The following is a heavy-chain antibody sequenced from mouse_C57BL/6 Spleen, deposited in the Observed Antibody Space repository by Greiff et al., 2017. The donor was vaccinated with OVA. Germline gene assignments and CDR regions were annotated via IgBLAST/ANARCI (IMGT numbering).Heavy chain of an antibody. Sequence: EVKLVESGGGLVQPGGSLSLSCAASGFTFTDYYMSWVRQPPGKALEWLGFIRNKANGYTTEYSESVKGRFTISRDNSQSILYLQMNALRAEDSATYYCARENYYGSAYFDYWGQGTTLTVSS. CDR3: ARENYYGSAYFDY. V-gene: IGHV7-3*01. D-gene: IGHD1-1*01. J-gene: IGHJ2*01. CDR2: IRNKANGYTT. CDR1: GFTFTDYY.